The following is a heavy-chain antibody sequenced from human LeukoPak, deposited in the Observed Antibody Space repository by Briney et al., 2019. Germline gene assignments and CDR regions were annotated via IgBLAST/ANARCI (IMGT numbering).Heavy chain of an antibody. CDR1: GFTFSSYA. CDR2: ISGSGGST. Sequence: GGSLRLSCAASGFTFSSYAMSWVRQAPGKGLEWVSAISGSGGSTYYADSVKGRFTISRDNSKNTLYLQMNSLRAEDTAVYYCARSPAGANYYLDVWGKGTTVTISS. J-gene: IGHJ6*03. CDR3: ARSPAGANYYLDV. D-gene: IGHD1-14*01. V-gene: IGHV3-23*01.